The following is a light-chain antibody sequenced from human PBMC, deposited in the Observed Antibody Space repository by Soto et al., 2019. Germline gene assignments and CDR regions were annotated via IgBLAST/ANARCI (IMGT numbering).Light chain of an antibody. CDR2: DGF. CDR3: QQTDRPPFT. CDR1: QRIGRL. V-gene: IGKV1-39*01. J-gene: IGKJ3*01. Sequence: DIQMTQSPSSLSASVGDTVTITCRASQRIGRLLSWYQQQPGKAPKLLIYDGFTLQGGVPSRFSGSGSGTDFTLTIDSLQPEDFTTYYCQQTDRPPFTFGPGTKVDVK.